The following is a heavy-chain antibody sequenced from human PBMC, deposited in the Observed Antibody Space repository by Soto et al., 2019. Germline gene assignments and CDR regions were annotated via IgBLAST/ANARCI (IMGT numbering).Heavy chain of an antibody. CDR1: GFIFRNQA. D-gene: IGHD2-8*01. Sequence: GGSLRLSCAASGFIFRNQAMCWVRQGRGKGLEFVSCISGSGDETFFLDSVRGRFAISRDNSENTLFLQMNRLRAEDTAIYYCARRGTYQWGHFDYWGQGAQVTVSS. CDR3: ARRGTYQWGHFDY. CDR2: ISGSGDET. V-gene: IGHV3-23*01. J-gene: IGHJ4*02.